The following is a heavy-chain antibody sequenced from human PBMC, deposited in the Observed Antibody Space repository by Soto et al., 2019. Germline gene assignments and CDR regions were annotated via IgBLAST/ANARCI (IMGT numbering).Heavy chain of an antibody. CDR1: VFTFSKYG. CDR2: ISYDGYLK. CDR3: AKDFKVSGSHYGTLNYSYGMEV. V-gene: IGHV3-30*18. Sequence: VGSLRLSCEASVFTFSKYGMQRVRHSPGKWLEWVAVISYDGYLKYYVDSVKGRFTVARDNSKNTLFLEMNSLRVEDTAVYFCAKDFKVSGSHYGTLNYSYGMEVWGQGTTVIVSS. D-gene: IGHD3-10*01. J-gene: IGHJ6*01.